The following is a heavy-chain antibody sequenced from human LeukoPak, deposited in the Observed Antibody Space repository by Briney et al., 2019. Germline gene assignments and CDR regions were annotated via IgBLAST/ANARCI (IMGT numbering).Heavy chain of an antibody. CDR1: GFTFSRFG. D-gene: IGHD2-15*01. CDR3: AQKGGTDH. V-gene: IGHV3-48*02. J-gene: IGHJ4*02. CDR2: ISSSSSAI. Sequence: GGSLRLSCVASGFTFSRFGMNWVRQAPGKGLEWSSYISSSSSAIYYADSVKGRFTISRDNGKNSLYLQMNSLREEDTAVYYCAQKGGTDHWGQGTLVTVSS.